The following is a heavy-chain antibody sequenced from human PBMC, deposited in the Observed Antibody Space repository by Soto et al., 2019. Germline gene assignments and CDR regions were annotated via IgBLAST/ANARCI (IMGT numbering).Heavy chain of an antibody. CDR3: AGVGDHDYGDYLEWFDP. CDR1: GGTFSSYT. CDR2: IIPILGIA. J-gene: IGHJ5*02. D-gene: IGHD4-17*01. V-gene: IGHV1-69*02. Sequence: GASVKVSCKASGGTFSSYTISWVRQAPGQGLEWMGRIIPILGIANYAQKFQGRVTITADKSTSTVYMELSSLRSEDTAVYYCAGVGDHDYGDYLEWFDPWGQGTLVTVSS.